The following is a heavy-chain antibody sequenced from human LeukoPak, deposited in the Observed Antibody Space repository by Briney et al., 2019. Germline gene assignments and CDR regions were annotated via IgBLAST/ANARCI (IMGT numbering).Heavy chain of an antibody. V-gene: IGHV3-23*01. J-gene: IGHJ5*02. CDR1: GFTFSSYG. Sequence: GGSLRLSCAASGFTFSSYGMSWVRQAPGKGLEWVSAISGSGGSTYYADSVKGRFTISRDNSKNTLYLQMNSLRAEDTAVYYCARRYDILTGYNWFDPWGQGTLVTVSS. CDR3: ARRYDILTGYNWFDP. D-gene: IGHD3-9*01. CDR2: ISGSGGST.